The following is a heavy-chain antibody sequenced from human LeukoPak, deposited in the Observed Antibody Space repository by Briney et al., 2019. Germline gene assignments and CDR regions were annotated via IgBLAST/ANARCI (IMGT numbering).Heavy chain of an antibody. CDR3: ASWEYYYDSSGYSNWFDP. Sequence: PGGSLRLSCAASGFTFGSYAMNWVRQAPGKGLEWVAVISDRGGTTYYADSVKGRFTISRDNSKNTLYLQMNSLRAEDTAVYYCASWEYYYDSSGYSNWFDPWGQGTLVTVSS. D-gene: IGHD3-22*01. V-gene: IGHV3-23*01. CDR2: ISDRGGTT. J-gene: IGHJ5*02. CDR1: GFTFGSYA.